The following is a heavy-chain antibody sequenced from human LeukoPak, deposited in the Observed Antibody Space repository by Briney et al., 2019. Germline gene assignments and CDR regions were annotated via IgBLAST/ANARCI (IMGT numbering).Heavy chain of an antibody. J-gene: IGHJ3*02. V-gene: IGHV1-2*02. CDR1: GYTFTGYY. Sequence: ASVKVSCKASGYTFTGYYMHWVRQAPGQGLEWMGWINPDNGGTNYAQKFQGRVTMTRDTSITTAYMDLSRLRSDDTAVYYCAFITVFGVVTSSFDIWGQGTMVTVSS. CDR3: AFITVFGVVTSSFDI. CDR2: INPDNGGT. D-gene: IGHD3-3*01.